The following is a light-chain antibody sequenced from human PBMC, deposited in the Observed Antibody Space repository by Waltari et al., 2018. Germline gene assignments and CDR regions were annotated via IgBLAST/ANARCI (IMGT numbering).Light chain of an antibody. J-gene: IGLJ2*01. CDR2: NNN. CDR1: SSNIRNNY. V-gene: IGLV1-51*01. Sequence: QSVLTQPPSVSAAPGSTVTISCSASSSNIRNNYVCWYHQLPGTAPKLLLYNNNKQPSGIPDRFSGSKSGTSATLRITELQTGDDADYYGGTCDSSLSAVVFGGGTKLTVL. CDR3: GTCDSSLSAVV.